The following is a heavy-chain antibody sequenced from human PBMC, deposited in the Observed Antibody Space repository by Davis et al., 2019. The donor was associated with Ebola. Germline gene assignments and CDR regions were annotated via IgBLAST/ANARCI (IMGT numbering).Heavy chain of an antibody. CDR3: ARGVAGDAFDI. CDR1: GGTFSSYT. J-gene: IGHJ3*02. D-gene: IGHD6-19*01. Sequence: AASVKVSCKASGGTFSSYTISWVRQAPGQGLEWMGRIIPILGIANYAQKLQGRVTMTTDTSTSTAYMELRSLRSDDTAVYYCARGVAGDAFDIWGQGTMVTVSS. V-gene: IGHV1-69*02. CDR2: IIPILGIA.